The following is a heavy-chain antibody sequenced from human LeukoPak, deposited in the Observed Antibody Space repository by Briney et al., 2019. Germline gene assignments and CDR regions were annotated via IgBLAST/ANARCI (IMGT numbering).Heavy chain of an antibody. CDR1: GYTFTSYY. CDR3: ARDISYDSSGYLGYYFDY. CDR2: INPSGGST. Sequence: ASVKVSCKASGYTFTSYYMHWVRPAPAQGLEWMGIINPSGGSTSYAQKFQGRVTMTRDTSTSTVYMELSSLRSEDTAVYYCARDISYDSSGYLGYYFDYWGQGTLVTVSS. V-gene: IGHV1-46*01. J-gene: IGHJ4*02. D-gene: IGHD3-22*01.